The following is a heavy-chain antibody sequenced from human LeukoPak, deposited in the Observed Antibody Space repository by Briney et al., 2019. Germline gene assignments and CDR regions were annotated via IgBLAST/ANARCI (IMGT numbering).Heavy chain of an antibody. Sequence: GASVKVSCKASGYTFTSYDINWVRQATGQGLEWMGWMNPNSGNTGYAQKFQGRVTITRNTSISTAYMELSSLRSEDTAVYYCARVGTTGRKASLRFDPWGQGTLVTVSS. V-gene: IGHV1-8*03. CDR2: MNPNSGNT. D-gene: IGHD4-11*01. CDR3: ARVGTTGRKASLRFDP. J-gene: IGHJ5*02. CDR1: GYTFTSYD.